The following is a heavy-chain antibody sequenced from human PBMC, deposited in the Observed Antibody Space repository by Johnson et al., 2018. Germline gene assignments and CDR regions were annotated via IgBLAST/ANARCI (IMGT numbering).Heavy chain of an antibody. CDR1: GFTFSSYA. V-gene: IGHV3-23*04. D-gene: IGHD4-17*01. CDR3: AKDSLREYAFDI. Sequence: VQLVQSGGGLVQPGGSLRLSCAASGFTFSSYAMSWVRQDPGKGLEWVSALSGSGVSTYYADPVKGRLPISRDNSKNTLLLQMNSLRAEDTAVYYCAKDSLREYAFDIWGQGTMVTVSS. J-gene: IGHJ3*02. CDR2: LSGSGVST.